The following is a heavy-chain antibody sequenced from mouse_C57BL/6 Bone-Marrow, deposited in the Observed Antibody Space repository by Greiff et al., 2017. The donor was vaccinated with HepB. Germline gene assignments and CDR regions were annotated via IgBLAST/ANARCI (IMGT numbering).Heavy chain of an antibody. V-gene: IGHV1-5*01. CDR2: IYPGNSDT. D-gene: IGHD4-1*01. CDR3: TREDWGDYYAMDY. J-gene: IGHJ4*01. CDR1: GYTFTSYW. Sequence: EVKVIESGTVLARPGASVKMSCKTSGYTFTSYWMHWVKQRPGQGLEWIGAIYPGNSDTSYNQKFKGKAKLTAVTSASTAYMELSSLTNEDSAVYYCTREDWGDYYAMDYWGQGTSGTVSS.